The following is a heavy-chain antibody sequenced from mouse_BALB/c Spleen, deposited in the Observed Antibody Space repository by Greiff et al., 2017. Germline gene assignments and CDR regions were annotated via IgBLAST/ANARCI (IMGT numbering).Heavy chain of an antibody. Sequence: EVQLMESGPGLVKPSQSLSLTCSVTGYSITSGYYWNWIRQFPGNKLEWMGYISYDGSNNYNPSLKNRISITRDTSKNQFFLKLNSVTTEDTATYDCARGGYYGSNYYAMDDWGQGTSVTVSS. V-gene: IGHV3-6*02. J-gene: IGHJ4*01. CDR2: ISYDGSN. CDR1: GYSITSGYY. CDR3: ARGGYYGSNYYAMDD. D-gene: IGHD1-1*01.